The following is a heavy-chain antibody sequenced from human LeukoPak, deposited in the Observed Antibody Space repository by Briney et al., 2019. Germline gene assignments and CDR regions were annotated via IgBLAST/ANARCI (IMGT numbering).Heavy chain of an antibody. CDR1: GGTFSSYA. V-gene: IGHV1-69*05. CDR3: ARLDDYVWGSYRYPDAFDI. Sequence: GASVKVSCKASGGTFSSYAISWVRQAPGQGLEWMGRIIPIFGTANYAQKFQGRVTITTDESTSTAYMELSSLGSEDTAVYYCARLDDYVWGSYRYPDAFDIWGQGTMVTVSS. J-gene: IGHJ3*02. D-gene: IGHD3-16*02. CDR2: IIPIFGTA.